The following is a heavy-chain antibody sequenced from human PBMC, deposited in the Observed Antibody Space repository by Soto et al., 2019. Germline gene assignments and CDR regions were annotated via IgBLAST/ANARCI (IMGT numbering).Heavy chain of an antibody. CDR1: GVKISSYS. CDR2: ISGSGGST. Sequence: RLWSGAAGVKISSYSVSWVRKAQGKGLEWVSAISGSGGSTYYADSVKGRFTISRDNSKNTLYLQMNSLRAEDTAVYYCAKDCGRIAVAKILDYWGQGTLVTVSS. D-gene: IGHD6-19*01. V-gene: IGHV3-23*01. CDR3: AKDCGRIAVAKILDY. J-gene: IGHJ4*02.